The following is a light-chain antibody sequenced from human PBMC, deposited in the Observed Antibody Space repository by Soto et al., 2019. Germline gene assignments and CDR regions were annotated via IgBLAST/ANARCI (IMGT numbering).Light chain of an antibody. CDR3: QQYNSYSWK. CDR2: KAS. V-gene: IGKV1-5*03. J-gene: IGKJ1*01. CDR1: QSISSW. Sequence: QMTQSPSALAEFLVAKVKTPCWASQSISSWLAWYQQKPGKDPKLLIYKASSLESGVPSRFSGSGSGTEFTLTISSLQPDDFATYYCQQYNSYSWKFGQGTKGDIK.